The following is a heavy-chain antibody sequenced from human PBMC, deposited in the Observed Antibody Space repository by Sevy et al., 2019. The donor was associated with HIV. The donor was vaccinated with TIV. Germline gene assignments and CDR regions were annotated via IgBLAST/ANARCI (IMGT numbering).Heavy chain of an antibody. CDR3: ARDSYSSSSISFRSYYYYGMDV. V-gene: IGHV3-33*01. D-gene: IGHD6-6*01. J-gene: IGHJ6*02. Sequence: GGSLRLSCAASGFTFSSYGMHWVRQAPGKGLEWVAVIWYDGSNKYYADSVKGRFTISRDNSKNTLYLRMNSLRAEDTAVYYCARDSYSSSSISFRSYYYYGMDVWGQGTTVTVSS. CDR1: GFTFSSYG. CDR2: IWYDGSNK.